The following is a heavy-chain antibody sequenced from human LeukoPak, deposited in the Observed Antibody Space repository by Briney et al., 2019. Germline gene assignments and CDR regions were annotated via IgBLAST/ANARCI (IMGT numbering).Heavy chain of an antibody. CDR3: ARASHGDYEVVEY. CDR2: ISSSGSTI. Sequence: GGALRLTCPASGFIFSSYAMSWVRQAPGKGVDGVSYISSSGSTIYYADSVKGRFTISRDNAKNSLYLQMNSLRAEDTAVYYCARASHGDYEVVEYWGPGNLGSVSS. D-gene: IGHD4-17*01. CDR1: GFIFSSYA. J-gene: IGHJ4*02. V-gene: IGHV3-48*01.